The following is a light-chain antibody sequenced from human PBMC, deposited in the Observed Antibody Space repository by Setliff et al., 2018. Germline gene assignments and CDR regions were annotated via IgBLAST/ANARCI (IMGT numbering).Light chain of an antibody. CDR1: SPNIGAGQD. V-gene: IGLV1-40*01. J-gene: IGLJ2*01. CDR3: QSYDIRLSASV. CDR2: VNI. Sequence: QSALTQPPSVSGAPGQRVTLSCAGNSPNIGAGQDVHWYQHLPGTAPKLLISVNINRPSGVPDRFFGSRSATSASLVITALQPEDEGDYYCQSYDIRLSASVFGGGTKVTVL.